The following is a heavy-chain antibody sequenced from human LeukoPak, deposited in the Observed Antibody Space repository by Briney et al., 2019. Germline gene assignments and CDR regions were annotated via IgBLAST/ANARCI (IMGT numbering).Heavy chain of an antibody. V-gene: IGHV3-23*01. CDR2: ISGSGVST. CDR1: GFTFSSYA. J-gene: IGHJ4*02. CDR3: AKYTGAFYNVYLDY. D-gene: IGHD3-10*01. Sequence: GGSLRLSCAASGFTFSSYAMSWVRQAPGKGLEWVSVISGSGVSTSYADSVKGRFSISRDNSRNTLYMQVNSLRAEDTAVYYCAKYTGAFYNVYLDYWGQGTLVTVSS.